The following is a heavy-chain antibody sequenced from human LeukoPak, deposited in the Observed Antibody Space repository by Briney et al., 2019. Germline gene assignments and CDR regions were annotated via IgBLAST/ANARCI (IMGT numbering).Heavy chain of an antibody. D-gene: IGHD3-3*01. CDR2: MFYTGSST. CDR1: GGSISGYNYY. CDR3: ARVNYDFWSALDPHYHYMDV. Sequence: NTSETLSLTCTVSGGSISGYNYYWGWIRQPPGKGLEWIGSMFYTGSSTYYNPALKSRVTTSVGTTKNQLSLKMTSVTAADTAVYYCARVNYDFWSALDPHYHYMDVWGKGTTVTVSS. J-gene: IGHJ6*03. V-gene: IGHV4-39*01.